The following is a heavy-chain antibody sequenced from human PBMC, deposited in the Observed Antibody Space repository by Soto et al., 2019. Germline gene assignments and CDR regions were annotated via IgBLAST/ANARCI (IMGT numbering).Heavy chain of an antibody. V-gene: IGHV1-69*08. CDR2: IIPLLDTT. Sequence: SVKVSCKTSGGTFSNDIITWVRQAPGQGLEWMGRIIPLLDTTNYAQKFQGRVTITADKSTGTAYMELNSLRAEDTAVYYCATLQGLWGSYRPPDYWGPGTLVTVSS. CDR3: ATLQGLWGSYRPPDY. J-gene: IGHJ4*02. CDR1: GGTFSNDI. D-gene: IGHD3-16*02.